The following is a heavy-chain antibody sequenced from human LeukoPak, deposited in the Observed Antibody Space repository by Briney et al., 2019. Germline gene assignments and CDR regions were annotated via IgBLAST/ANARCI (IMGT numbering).Heavy chain of an antibody. CDR1: GYTFTGHY. D-gene: IGHD1-26*01. CDR3: AISWRGVGAFKY. V-gene: IGHV1-2*02. CDR2: ISPNSGGT. J-gene: IGHJ4*02. Sequence: GASVKVSCKASGYTFTGHYMHWVRQAPGQGLEWMGWISPNSGGTKYAQKFQGRGTLTRDTSISTAYMELSTLTSDDTAVYYCAISWRGVGAFKYWGQGTLVTVSS.